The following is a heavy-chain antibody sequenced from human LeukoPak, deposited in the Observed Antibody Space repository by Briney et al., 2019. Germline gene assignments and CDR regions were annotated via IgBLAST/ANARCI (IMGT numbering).Heavy chain of an antibody. CDR1: GLTSSSVA. CDR2: ISGSGSHT. CDR3: AKESGASYYGSGGDC. V-gene: IGHV3-23*01. Sequence: GRSLRPSCAASGLTSSSVAMSWDRHAPGKGLEWVSSISGSGSHTFYANSVKGGLTISRDNPKNKLYLQMNSERAEDTAVYYCAKESGASYYGSGGDCWGQGTLVTVSS. J-gene: IGHJ4*02. D-gene: IGHD3-10*01.